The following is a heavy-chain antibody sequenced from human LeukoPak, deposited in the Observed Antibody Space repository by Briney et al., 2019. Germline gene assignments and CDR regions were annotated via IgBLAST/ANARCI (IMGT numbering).Heavy chain of an antibody. D-gene: IGHD4-17*01. J-gene: IGHJ4*02. CDR2: IYHSGST. CDR1: GGSISSGGYS. Sequence: SETLSLTCAVSGGSISSGGYSWSWIRQPPGKGLEWIGYIYHSGSTYYNPSLKSRVTISVDTSKNQFSLKLSSVTAADTAVYYCARGAPYGDYSYWGQGTLVTVSS. CDR3: ARGAPYGDYSY. V-gene: IGHV4-30-2*01.